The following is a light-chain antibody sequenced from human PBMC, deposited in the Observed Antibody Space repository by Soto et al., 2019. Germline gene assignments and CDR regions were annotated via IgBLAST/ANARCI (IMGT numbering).Light chain of an antibody. J-gene: IGKJ4*01. Sequence: DLQMTQSPSTLSASVGDRVTITCRASQSISSWLAWYQQKPGKAPKLLIYDASSLESGVPSRFSGSGSDAEFTLTINNLQPDDFATYHCQQYNRYSLTFGGGTKVESK. CDR3: QQYNRYSLT. CDR1: QSISSW. V-gene: IGKV1-5*01. CDR2: DAS.